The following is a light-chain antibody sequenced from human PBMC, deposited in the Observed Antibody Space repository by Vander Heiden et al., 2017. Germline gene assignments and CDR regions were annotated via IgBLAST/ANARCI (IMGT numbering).Light chain of an antibody. J-gene: IGKJ1*01. CDR1: QTALYTPYNMNF. CDR2: WAS. CDR3: QQYYSSPQT. Sequence: EIVMAHSLCSPAMSLGKGATINCKSSQTALYTPYNMNFIAWYKQKPGQPPKLLIYWASNRESGIPGRFSGSGSGTDFTLTIRSLQAEDVAVYYCQQYYSSPQTFGQGTKVEIK. V-gene: IGKV4-1*01.